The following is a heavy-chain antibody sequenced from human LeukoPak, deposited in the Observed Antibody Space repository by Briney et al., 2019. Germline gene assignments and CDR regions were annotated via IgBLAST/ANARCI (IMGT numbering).Heavy chain of an antibody. D-gene: IGHD3-16*02. J-gene: IGHJ4*02. Sequence: GGSLRLSCAASGFTFSSYWMSWIRQAPGKGLEWVANIKQDGSEKYYVDSVKGRFTISRTNAKNSLYLQMNSLRAEDTAVYYCARVRGGVWGSYRYDYWGQGTLVTVSS. CDR3: ARVRGGVWGSYRYDY. V-gene: IGHV3-7*01. CDR2: IKQDGSEK. CDR1: GFTFSSYW.